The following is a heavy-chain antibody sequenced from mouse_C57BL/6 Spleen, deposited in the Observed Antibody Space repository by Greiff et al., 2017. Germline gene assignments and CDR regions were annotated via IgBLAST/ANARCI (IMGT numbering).Heavy chain of an antibody. CDR1: GFSLTSYG. D-gene: IGHD2-5*01. Sequence: VKLMESGPGLVAPSQSLSITCTVSGFSLTSYGVHWVRQPPGKGLEWLVVIWSDGSTTYNSALKSRLSISKDNSKSQVFLKMNSLQTDDTAMYYCASHRDSNYDWYFDVWGTGTTVTVSS. CDR3: ASHRDSNYDWYFDV. V-gene: IGHV2-6*03. CDR2: IWSDGST. J-gene: IGHJ1*03.